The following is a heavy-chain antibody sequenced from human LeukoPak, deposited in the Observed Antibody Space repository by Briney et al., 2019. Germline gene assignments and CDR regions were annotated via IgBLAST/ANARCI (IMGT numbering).Heavy chain of an antibody. CDR3: ATGSGSLRAFDI. CDR2: ISGDGGNT. Sequence: GGSLRLSCAASGITFSSYGMGWVRQAPGKGLEWVSAISGDGGNTYYADSVKGRFTISRDNSKNTLYLQMNSLRAEDTAVYYCATGSGSLRAFDIWGQGTMVTVSS. J-gene: IGHJ3*02. D-gene: IGHD3-10*01. V-gene: IGHV3-23*01. CDR1: GITFSSYG.